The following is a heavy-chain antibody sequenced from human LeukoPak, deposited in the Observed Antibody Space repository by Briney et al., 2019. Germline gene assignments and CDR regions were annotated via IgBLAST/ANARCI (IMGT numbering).Heavy chain of an antibody. Sequence: KPSETLSLTCTVSGYSISSGYYWVWIRQPPGKGLEWIGCIYHSGTTYYNPSLKSRITISVDTSKNQFSLKLSSATAADTAMYYCARDQPYMDVWGKGTTVTVSS. CDR2: IYHSGTT. CDR1: GYSISSGYY. V-gene: IGHV4-38-2*02. J-gene: IGHJ6*03. CDR3: ARDQPYMDV.